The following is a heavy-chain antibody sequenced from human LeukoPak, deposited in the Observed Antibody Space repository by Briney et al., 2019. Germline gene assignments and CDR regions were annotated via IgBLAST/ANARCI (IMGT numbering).Heavy chain of an antibody. Sequence: SETLSLTCAAYGGSFSGYYWSWIRQPPGKGLEWIGEINHSGSTNYNPSLKSRVTISVDTSKNQFSLKLSSVTAADTAVYYCARGELWLDYWGQGTLVTVSS. CDR1: GGSFSGYY. V-gene: IGHV4-34*01. J-gene: IGHJ4*02. CDR2: INHSGST. D-gene: IGHD5-18*01. CDR3: ARGELWLDY.